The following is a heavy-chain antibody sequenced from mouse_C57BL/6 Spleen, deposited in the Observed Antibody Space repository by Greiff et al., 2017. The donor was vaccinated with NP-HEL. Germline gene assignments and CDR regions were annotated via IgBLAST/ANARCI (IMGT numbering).Heavy chain of an antibody. CDR2: INPSTGGT. D-gene: IGHD1-1*01. CDR1: GYSFTGYY. Sequence: VQLKQSGPELVKPGASVKISCKASGYSFTGYYMNWVKQSPEKSLEWIGEINPSTGGTTYNQKFKAKATLTVDKSSSTAYMQLKSLTSEDSAVYYCARELREAYWGQGTLVTVSA. J-gene: IGHJ3*01. V-gene: IGHV1-42*01. CDR3: ARELREAY.